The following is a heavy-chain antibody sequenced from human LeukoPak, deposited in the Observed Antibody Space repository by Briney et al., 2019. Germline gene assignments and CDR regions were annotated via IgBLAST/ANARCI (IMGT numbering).Heavy chain of an antibody. D-gene: IGHD2-21*01. J-gene: IGHJ4*02. CDR1: GFTFSSYW. CDR2: IASDGSST. CDR3: ARGRPHGDDY. Sequence: GGSLRLSCAASGFTFSSYWMNWVRQAPGKGLVWVSRIASDGSSTTYADSVKGRSSISRDNAKNTLYLQMNSLRVEDTAVYYCARGRPHGDDYWGQGTLVTVSS. V-gene: IGHV3-74*01.